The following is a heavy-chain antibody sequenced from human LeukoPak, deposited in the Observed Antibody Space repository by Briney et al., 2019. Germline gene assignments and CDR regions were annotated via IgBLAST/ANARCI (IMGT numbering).Heavy chain of an antibody. CDR3: ARGPEYYDNNGYYNLDY. D-gene: IGHD3-22*01. J-gene: IGHJ4*02. CDR2: IYYSGTT. CDR1: GGSISSYY. Sequence: SETLSLTCTVSGGSISSYYWSWIRQPPGKGLEWIGYIYYSGTTNYNPSLKSRVTISIDTSKNQFSLKLSSVTAADTAVYYCARGPEYYDNNGYYNLDYWGPGTLVTVSS. V-gene: IGHV4-59*01.